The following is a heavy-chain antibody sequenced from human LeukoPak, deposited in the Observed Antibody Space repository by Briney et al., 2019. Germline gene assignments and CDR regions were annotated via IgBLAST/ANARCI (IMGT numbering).Heavy chain of an antibody. CDR2: IWYDGSNK. Sequence: PGRSLRLSCAAPGSTFSSYGMHWVRQAPGKGLEWVAVIWYDGSNKYYADSVKGRFTISRDNSKNTLYLQMNSLRAEDTAVYYCARDRLYCTNGVCPSPLYYFDYWGQGTLVTVSS. CDR1: GSTFSSYG. V-gene: IGHV3-33*01. CDR3: ARDRLYCTNGVCPSPLYYFDY. D-gene: IGHD2-8*01. J-gene: IGHJ4*02.